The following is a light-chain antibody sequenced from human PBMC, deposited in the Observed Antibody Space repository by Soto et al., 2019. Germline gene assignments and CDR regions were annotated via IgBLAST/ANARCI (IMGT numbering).Light chain of an antibody. V-gene: IGLV2-14*01. Sequence: QSALTQPASVSASPGQSITIPCTGTSRDIGSYNYVSWYRHHPGKAPQLMIYEVSHRPSGISYRFSGSKSGNTASLTISGLQAEDEAYYYCTSYTGSRSLVVFGGGTKVTVL. CDR1: SRDIGSYNY. CDR2: EVS. J-gene: IGLJ2*01. CDR3: TSYTGSRSLVV.